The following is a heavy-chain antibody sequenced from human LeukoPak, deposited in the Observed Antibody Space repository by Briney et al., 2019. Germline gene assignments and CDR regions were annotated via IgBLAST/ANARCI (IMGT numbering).Heavy chain of an antibody. J-gene: IGHJ6*02. CDR3: ARVRGRGTVTFHYYGMDV. D-gene: IGHD4-11*01. CDR2: MNPNSGNT. Sequence: GSVKVSCKASGYTFTSYDINWVRQATGQGLEWMGWMNPNSGNTGYAQKFQGRVTMTRNTSISTAYMELSSLRSEVTAVYYCARVRGRGTVTFHYYGMDVWGQGTTVTVSS. V-gene: IGHV1-8*01. CDR1: GYTFTSYD.